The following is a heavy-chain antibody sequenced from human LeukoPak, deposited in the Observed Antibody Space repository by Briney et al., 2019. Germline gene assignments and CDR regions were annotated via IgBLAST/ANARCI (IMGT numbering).Heavy chain of an antibody. V-gene: IGHV4-4*07. Sequence: SETLSLTCTVSGDSISGYYWSWIRQPAGKGLEWIGRMYTSESTNYNPSLKNRITISVDTSKNQFSLKLSSVTAADTAVYYCAREITSTSRHFDYWGQGTLVTVSS. CDR3: AREITSTSRHFDY. CDR1: GDSISGYY. CDR2: MYTSEST. D-gene: IGHD2-2*01. J-gene: IGHJ4*02.